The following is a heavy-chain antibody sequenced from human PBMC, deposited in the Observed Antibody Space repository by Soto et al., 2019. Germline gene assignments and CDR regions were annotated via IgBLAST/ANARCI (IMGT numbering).Heavy chain of an antibody. CDR3: ARTPGYYDSSGYPPLFDY. Sequence: QVQLQESGPGLVKPSQTLSLTCTVSGGSISSGDYYWSWIRQPPGKGLVWIGYIYYSGSTYYNPSLKSRVTISVDTSKNQFSLKLSSVTAADTAVYYCARTPGYYDSSGYPPLFDYWGQGTLVTVSS. CDR2: IYYSGST. V-gene: IGHV4-30-4*01. J-gene: IGHJ4*02. CDR1: GGSISSGDYY. D-gene: IGHD3-22*01.